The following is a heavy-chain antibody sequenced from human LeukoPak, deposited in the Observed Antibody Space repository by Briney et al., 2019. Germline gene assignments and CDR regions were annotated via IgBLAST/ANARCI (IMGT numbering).Heavy chain of an antibody. CDR3: ASAVYYYDSSGYYYLDY. CDR1: GGTFSSYA. CDR2: IIPIFGTA. J-gene: IGHJ4*02. D-gene: IGHD3-22*01. Sequence: SVKVSCKASGGTFSSYAISWVRQAPGQGLEWMGGIIPIFGTANYAQKFQGRVTITADESTSTAYMELSSLRSEDTAVYYCASAVYYYDSSGYYYLDYWGQGTLVTVSS. V-gene: IGHV1-69*01.